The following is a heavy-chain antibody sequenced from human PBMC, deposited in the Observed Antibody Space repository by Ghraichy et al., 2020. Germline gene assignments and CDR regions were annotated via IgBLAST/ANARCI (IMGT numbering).Heavy chain of an antibody. J-gene: IGHJ4*02. CDR3: ARDRDDIWGNYRYSFNC. CDR1: GFSFSTYS. D-gene: IGHD3-16*02. V-gene: IGHV3-48*02. CDR2: ISGSSGSI. Sequence: GGSLRLSCAASGFSFSTYSMNRVRQVPGKGLEWLSYISGSSGSIYYADSVRGRFTVSRDNAKNSLFLQMNSLRDEDTAVYYCARDRDDIWGNYRYSFNCWGQGTLVTGSS.